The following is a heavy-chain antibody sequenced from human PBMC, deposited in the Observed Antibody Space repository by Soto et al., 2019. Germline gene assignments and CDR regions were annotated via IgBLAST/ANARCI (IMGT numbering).Heavy chain of an antibody. CDR2: INESGST. D-gene: IGHD1-1*01. J-gene: IGHJ4*02. CDR1: GQSFSGHS. CDR3: ARGSGIVALPGELEDVNYDY. V-gene: IGHV4-34*01. Sequence: QVQLQQWGAGLVKPSETLSLSCAVYGQSFSGHSWAWIRQPPGKGLEWIGEINESGSTYYNPSLKSRVPISTDTSTTQFSLKLSSVSAADTAAYFCARGSGIVALPGELEDVNYDYWGQGTLVNVSS.